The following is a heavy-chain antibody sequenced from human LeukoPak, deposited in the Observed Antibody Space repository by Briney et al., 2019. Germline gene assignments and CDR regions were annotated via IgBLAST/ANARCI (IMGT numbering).Heavy chain of an antibody. Sequence: SETLSLTCTVSGGSISSGGYYWSWIRQQPGKGLEWIGYIYYSGSTYYNPSLKSRVTISVDTSKNQFSLKLSSVTAADTAVYYCARAAAFGWFDPWGQGTLVTVSS. J-gene: IGHJ5*02. D-gene: IGHD3-16*01. CDR2: IYYSGST. V-gene: IGHV4-31*03. CDR3: ARAAAFGWFDP. CDR1: GGSISSGGYY.